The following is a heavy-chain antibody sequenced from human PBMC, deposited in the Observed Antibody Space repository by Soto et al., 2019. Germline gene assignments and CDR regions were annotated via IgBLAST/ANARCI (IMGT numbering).Heavy chain of an antibody. V-gene: IGHV3-23*01. CDR1: GFTFSSYA. CDR3: AKHFDNGCPDY. CDR2: ISGSGGST. Sequence: PGGSLRLSCAASGFTFSSYALSWVRQAPGKGLEWVSIISGSGGSTFYTDSVKGRCTISRDNSKNTLYLQMNNLRAEDTAVYYCAKHFDNGCPDYWGQGTLVTVSS. J-gene: IGHJ4*02. D-gene: IGHD6-19*01.